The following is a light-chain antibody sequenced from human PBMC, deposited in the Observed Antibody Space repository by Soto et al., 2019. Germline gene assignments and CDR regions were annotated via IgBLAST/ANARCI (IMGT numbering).Light chain of an antibody. J-gene: IGKJ1*01. Sequence: EIVLTQSPGTLSLSPGERATLSCRASQSVSSSYLAWYQQKPGQAPRLLIYGASSRATGIPDRFSGSGSGTDFTLTISRLGPEDFAVYYCQQYGSSPLLTFGQGTKVDIK. CDR1: QSVSSSY. CDR2: GAS. V-gene: IGKV3-20*01. CDR3: QQYGSSPLLT.